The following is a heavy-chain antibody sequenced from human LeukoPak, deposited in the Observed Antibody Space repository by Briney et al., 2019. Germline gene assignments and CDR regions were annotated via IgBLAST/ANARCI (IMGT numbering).Heavy chain of an antibody. CDR3: ARRSGWFGEGWFDP. D-gene: IGHD3-10*01. CDR1: GGSISSSSYY. V-gene: IGHV4-39*01. Sequence: SETLSLTCTVSGGSISSSSYYWGWIRQPPGKGLEWIGSNYYSGSTYYNPSLKSRVTISVDTSKNQFSLKLSSVTAADTAVYYCARRSGWFGEGWFDPWGQGTLVTVSS. CDR2: NYYSGST. J-gene: IGHJ5*02.